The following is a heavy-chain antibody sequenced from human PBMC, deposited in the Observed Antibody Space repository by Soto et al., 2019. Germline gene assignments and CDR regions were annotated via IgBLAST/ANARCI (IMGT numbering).Heavy chain of an antibody. CDR2: IWYDGSNK. V-gene: IGHV3-33*01. J-gene: IGHJ4*02. CDR3: ARDFTYYYDSCGYSVSYYFDY. CDR1: EFTFSSYG. D-gene: IGHD3-22*01. Sequence: QVQLVESGGGVVQPGRSMRLSCAASEFTFSSYGMHWVRQAPGKGLEWVAVIWYDGSNKYYADSVKGRFTISRDNSKNTLYLQMNSRRAEDTAVYYCARDFTYYYDSCGYSVSYYFDYWGQGTLVTVSS.